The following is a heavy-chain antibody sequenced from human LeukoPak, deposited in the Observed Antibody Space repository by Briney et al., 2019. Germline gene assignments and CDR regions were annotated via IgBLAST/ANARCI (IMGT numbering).Heavy chain of an antibody. CDR1: GSRFTSYW. V-gene: IGHV5-51*01. D-gene: IGHD2-2*01. CDR3: ARQSDSDIVVVPAVPGAFDI. CDR2: IYPGDSDT. J-gene: IGHJ3*02. Sequence: GESLQISCKGSGSRFTSYWIGWVRQLPGKGLEWMGIIYPGDSDTRYSPSFQGQVTISADKSISTAYLQWSSLKASDTAMYYCARQSDSDIVVVPAVPGAFDIWGQGTMVTVSS.